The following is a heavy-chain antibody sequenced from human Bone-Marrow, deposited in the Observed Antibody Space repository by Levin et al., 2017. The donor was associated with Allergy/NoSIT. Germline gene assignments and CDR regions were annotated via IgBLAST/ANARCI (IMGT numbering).Heavy chain of an antibody. V-gene: IGHV3-23*01. CDR1: GFTFSSYA. CDR2: ISGSGGST. D-gene: IGHD6-19*01. J-gene: IGHJ4*02. Sequence: LSLTCAASGFTFSSYAMSWVRQAPGKGLEWVSAISGSGGSTYYADSVKGRFTISRDNSKNTLYLQMNSLRAEDTAVYYCAKTVAGTLSYYFDYWGQGTLVTVSS. CDR3: AKTVAGTLSYYFDY.